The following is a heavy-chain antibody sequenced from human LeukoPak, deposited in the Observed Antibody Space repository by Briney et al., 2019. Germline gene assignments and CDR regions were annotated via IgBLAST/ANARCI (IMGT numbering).Heavy chain of an antibody. CDR2: IYTSGST. J-gene: IGHJ5*02. CDR3: ARFDTYYAFDP. V-gene: IGHV4-4*07. CDR1: GGSISSYY. Sequence: SETLSFTCTGSGGSISSYYWSWIRQPAGKGLEWIGRIYTSGSTNYNPSLKSRVTMSVDTSKNQFSLKMSSVTAADTAAYYCARFDTYYAFDPWGQGTLVTVSS. D-gene: IGHD3-22*01.